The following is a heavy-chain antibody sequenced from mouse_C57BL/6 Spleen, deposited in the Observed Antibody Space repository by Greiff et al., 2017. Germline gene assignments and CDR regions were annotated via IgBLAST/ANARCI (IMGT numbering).Heavy chain of an antibody. V-gene: IGHV5-17*01. CDR3: ARPPSTVVARYWYFDV. CDR2: ISSGSSTI. J-gene: IGHJ1*03. Sequence: EVQLVESGGGLVKPGGSLKLSCAASGFTFSDYGMHWVRQAPEKGLEWVAYISSGSSTIYYADTVKGRFTISRDNAKNTLFLQMTSLRSEDTAMYYCARPPSTVVARYWYFDVWGTGTTVTVSS. CDR1: GFTFSDYG. D-gene: IGHD1-1*01.